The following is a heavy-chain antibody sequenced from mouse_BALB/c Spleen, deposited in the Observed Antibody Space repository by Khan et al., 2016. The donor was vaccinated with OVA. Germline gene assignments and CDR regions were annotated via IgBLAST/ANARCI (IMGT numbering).Heavy chain of an antibody. CDR1: GYTFTNYG. CDR2: INTYTGEP. D-gene: IGHD2-14*01. J-gene: IGHJ4*01. V-gene: IGHV9-3-1*01. CDR3: ERVGYSGTMDY. Sequence: QIQLVQSGPELKKPGETVKISCKASGYTFTNYGMNWVKQAPGKGLMWMGFINTYTGEPTYADDFKGRFAFSLETSASTAYLQINNLKNEDTYTYFCERVGYSGTMDYWGQGTSVTVSS.